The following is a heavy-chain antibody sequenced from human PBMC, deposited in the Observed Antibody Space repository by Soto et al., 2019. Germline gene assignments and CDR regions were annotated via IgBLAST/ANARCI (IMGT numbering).Heavy chain of an antibody. CDR3: ARVLLPYYYYFYGMDV. J-gene: IGHJ6*02. V-gene: IGHV1-18*01. CDR1: GYTFTSYG. Sequence: ASVKVSCKASGYTFTSYGISWVRQAPGEGLEWMGWISAYNGNTNYAQKLQGRVTMTTDTSTSTAYMELRSLRSDDTAVYYCARVLLPYYYYFYGMDVWGQGTTVTVSS. D-gene: IGHD2-15*01. CDR2: ISAYNGNT.